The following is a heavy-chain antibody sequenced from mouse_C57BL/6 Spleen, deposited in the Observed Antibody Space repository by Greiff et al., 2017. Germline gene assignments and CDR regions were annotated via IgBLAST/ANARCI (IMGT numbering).Heavy chain of an antibody. J-gene: IGHJ4*01. D-gene: IGHD1-1*01. CDR3: AKTGYGSSYYAMDY. CDR2: IWRGGST. Sequence: VKLKESGPGLVQPSQSLSITCTVSGFSLTSYGVHWVRQSPGKGLEWLGVIWRGGSTDYNAAFMSRLSITKDNSKSQVFFKMNSLQADDTAIYYCAKTGYGSSYYAMDYWGQGTSVTVSS. CDR1: GFSLTSYG. V-gene: IGHV2-5*01.